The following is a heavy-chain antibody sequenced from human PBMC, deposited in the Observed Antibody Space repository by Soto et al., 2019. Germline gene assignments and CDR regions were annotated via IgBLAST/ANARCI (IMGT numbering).Heavy chain of an antibody. V-gene: IGHV2-5*02. CDR3: AHFFYILVDDAFDI. D-gene: IGHD2-8*02. Sequence: QITLKESGPTLVKPTQTLTLTCTFSGFSLSTSGVGVGWIRQPPGKALEWLALIYWDDDKRYSPSLKSRLTITKHTSKNQVGLTTTTMDPVLTATYYCAHFFYILVDDAFDIWGQGTMVTVSS. J-gene: IGHJ3*02. CDR2: IYWDDDK. CDR1: GFSLSTSGVG.